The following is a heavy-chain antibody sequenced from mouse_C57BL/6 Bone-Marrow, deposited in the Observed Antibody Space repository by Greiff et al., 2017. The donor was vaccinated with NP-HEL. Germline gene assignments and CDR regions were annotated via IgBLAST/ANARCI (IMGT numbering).Heavy chain of an antibody. CDR1: GFNFKDDC. D-gene: IGHD2-4*01. CDR3: STGSTKITVGYYFDY. CDR2: IDPENGDT. V-gene: IGHV14-4*01. J-gene: IGHJ2*01. Sequence: VQLKQSGAELVRPGASVKLSCTASGFNFKDDCMNWVKQRPEQGLEWIGWIDPENGDTEYASTFQGKATITADTSSNTVYLQLSSLTSEDAAVDYCSTGSTKITVGYYFDYWGQGTTVTVSS.